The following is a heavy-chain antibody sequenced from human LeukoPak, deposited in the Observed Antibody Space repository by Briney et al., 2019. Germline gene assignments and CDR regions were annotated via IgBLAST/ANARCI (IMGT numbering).Heavy chain of an antibody. Sequence: SVKVSCKASGGTFSSYAISWVRQAPGQGLEWMGRIIPLFDIINYAQKFQGRVTITADKSTSTAYMELSSLRSEDTAVYYCARDGIVATDSNTLLDYWGQGTLVTVSS. CDR3: ARDGIVATDSNTLLDY. V-gene: IGHV1-69*04. CDR2: IIPLFDII. J-gene: IGHJ4*02. CDR1: GGTFSSYA. D-gene: IGHD5-12*01.